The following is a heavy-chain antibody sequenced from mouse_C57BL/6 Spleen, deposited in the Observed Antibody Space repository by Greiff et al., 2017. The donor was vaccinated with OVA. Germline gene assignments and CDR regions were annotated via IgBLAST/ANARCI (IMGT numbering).Heavy chain of an antibody. V-gene: IGHV5-6*01. D-gene: IGHD1-1*01. CDR1: GFTFSSYG. Sequence: EVQLVESGGDLVKPGGSLKLSCAASGFTFSSYGMSWVRQTPDKRLEWVATISSGGSYTYYPDSVKGRFTISRDNAKNTLYLQMSSLKSEDTAMYYCARRGGITTVEGVFDYWGQGTTLTVSS. CDR3: ARRGGITTVEGVFDY. J-gene: IGHJ2*01. CDR2: ISSGGSYT.